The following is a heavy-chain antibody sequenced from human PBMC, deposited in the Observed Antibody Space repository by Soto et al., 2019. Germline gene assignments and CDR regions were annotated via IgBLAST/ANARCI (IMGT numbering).Heavy chain of an antibody. CDR1: GYTFTSYG. Sequence: QVQLVQSGAEVKKPGASVKVSCKASGYTFTSYGISWVRQAPGQGLEWMGWISAYNGNTNYAQKLQGRVTMTTGKSTSTDYMELRSISCDDTAVYYCARGAGAYYDFWSGYTTVVQGEDWFDPWGQGTLVTVSS. J-gene: IGHJ5*02. CDR3: ARGAGAYYDFWSGYTTVVQGEDWFDP. CDR2: ISAYNGNT. V-gene: IGHV1-18*01. D-gene: IGHD3-3*01.